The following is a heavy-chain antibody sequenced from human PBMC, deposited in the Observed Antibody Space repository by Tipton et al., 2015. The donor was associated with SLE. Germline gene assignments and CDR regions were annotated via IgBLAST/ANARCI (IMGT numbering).Heavy chain of an antibody. CDR3: AKDPLGRGRSFDI. D-gene: IGHD3-10*01. CDR2: IYHDGST. CDR1: GYSISSGFY. Sequence: TLSLTCPVSGYSISSGFYWGWIRQPPGKELEWIGNIYHDGSTHHNPSLKSRVNISVDTSKNQFSLNLNSVTAADTAVYYCAKDPLGRGRSFDIWGQGTMVTVSS. V-gene: IGHV4-38-2*02. J-gene: IGHJ3*02.